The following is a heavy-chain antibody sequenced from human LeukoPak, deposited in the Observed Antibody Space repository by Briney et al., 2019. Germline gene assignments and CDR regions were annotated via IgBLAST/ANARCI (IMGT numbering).Heavy chain of an antibody. V-gene: IGHV3-74*01. CDR2: LSTDGSRT. CDR3: ARDAETVRAFDY. D-gene: IGHD3-10*01. CDR1: GFTFSSYA. Sequence: GGSLRLSCAASGFTFSSYAMSWVRQAPGKGLEWVSRLSTDGSRTTYADSVKGRFIISRDNAKNTVYLQMNSLRAEDTAVYYCARDAETVRAFDYWGQGTLVTVSS. J-gene: IGHJ4*02.